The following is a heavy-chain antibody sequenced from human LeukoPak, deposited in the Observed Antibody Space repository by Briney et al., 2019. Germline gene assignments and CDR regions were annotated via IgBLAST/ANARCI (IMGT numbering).Heavy chain of an antibody. CDR3: AREYYDTSGRKYGFDI. V-gene: IGHV1-2*02. CDR2: IDPHSGGT. J-gene: IGHJ3*02. Sequence: EASVKVSCMTSGYSFIDYYMHWVRQAPGQGLEWMGWIDPHSGGTKYAQKFQGRVTMTRDTSIYTAYMELSRLRPDDTAVFYWAREYYDTSGRKYGFDIWGQGTMVTVSS. CDR1: GYSFIDYY. D-gene: IGHD3-22*01.